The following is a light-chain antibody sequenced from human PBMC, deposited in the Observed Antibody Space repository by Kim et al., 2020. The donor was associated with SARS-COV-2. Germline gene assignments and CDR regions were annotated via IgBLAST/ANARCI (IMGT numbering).Light chain of an antibody. CDR1: SGHSSYA. CDR2: LNSDGSH. CDR3: QTWGTGTVV. V-gene: IGLV4-69*01. J-gene: IGLJ2*01. Sequence: ASVKLTCTLSSGHSSYAIAWHQQQPDKGPRYLMKLNSDGSHSKGDGIPDRFSGSSSGAERYLTISSLQSEDEADYYCQTWGTGTVVFGGGTQLTVL.